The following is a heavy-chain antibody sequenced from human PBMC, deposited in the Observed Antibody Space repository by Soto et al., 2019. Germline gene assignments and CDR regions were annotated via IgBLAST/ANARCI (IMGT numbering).Heavy chain of an antibody. CDR1: GYTFTSYG. D-gene: IGHD6-6*01. J-gene: IGHJ3*02. Sequence: ASVKVSCKASGYTFTSYGISWVRQAPGQGLEWMGWISAYNGNTNYAQKLQGRVTMTTDTSTSTAYMELRSLRSDDTAVYYCGRDVGEYSSSSPSFDIWGQGTMVTVSS. CDR2: ISAYNGNT. V-gene: IGHV1-18*01. CDR3: GRDVGEYSSSSPSFDI.